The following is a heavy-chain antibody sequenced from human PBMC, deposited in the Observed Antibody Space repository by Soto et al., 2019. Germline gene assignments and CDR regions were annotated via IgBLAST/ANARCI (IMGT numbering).Heavy chain of an antibody. D-gene: IGHD5-18*01. J-gene: IGHJ4*02. CDR3: AMTVQILGPHYYFDY. CDR2: IKQDETEK. CDR1: GFSLSSYW. Sequence: LRLSCVTSGFSLSSYWMTWVRQAPGKGLDWVANIKQDETEKYYVDSVKGRFTISRDNAKNSLSLQMNILRAEDTAVYYCAMTVQILGPHYYFDYWGQGTLVTVSS. V-gene: IGHV3-7*01.